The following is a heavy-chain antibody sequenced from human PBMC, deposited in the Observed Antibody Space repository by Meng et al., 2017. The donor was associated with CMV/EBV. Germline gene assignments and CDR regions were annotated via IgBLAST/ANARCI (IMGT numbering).Heavy chain of an antibody. V-gene: IGHV4-34*01. CDR2: INHSGST. J-gene: IGHJ4*02. Sequence: VYVGSFIGCYWSWLRPPPGKGLEWIGEINHSGSTNYNPSLKSRVTISVDTSKNQFSLKLSSVTAADTAVYYCARFRWSPAWGAFDYWGQGTLVTVSS. CDR3: ARFRWSPAWGAFDY. D-gene: IGHD3-16*01. CDR1: VGSFIGCY.